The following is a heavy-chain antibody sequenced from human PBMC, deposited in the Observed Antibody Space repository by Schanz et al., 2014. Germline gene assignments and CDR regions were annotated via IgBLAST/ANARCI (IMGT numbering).Heavy chain of an antibody. CDR3: AKDCPSDYGDHCFDF. J-gene: IGHJ4*02. Sequence: QVQLVESGGGVVQPGGSLRLSCAASGFTFSSYSMHWVRQAPGKGLKWVAFIRYDGSSKYYADSVRGRFTISRDDSKNTLYLQMNSLRAEDTAVYYCAKDCPSDYGDHCFDFWGQGTLVTVSS. CDR1: GFTFSSYS. V-gene: IGHV3-30*02. CDR2: IRYDGSSK. D-gene: IGHD4-17*01.